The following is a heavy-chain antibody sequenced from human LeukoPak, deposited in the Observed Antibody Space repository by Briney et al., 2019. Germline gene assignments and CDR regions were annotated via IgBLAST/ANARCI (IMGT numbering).Heavy chain of an antibody. V-gene: IGHV3-30*02. CDR1: GFTFSSYG. CDR2: IRYDGSNK. Sequence: GGSLRLSCAASGFTFSSYGMHWVRQAPGKGLEWVAFIRYDGSNKYYADSVKGRFTISRDNSKNTLYLQMNSLRAEDTAVYYCAKSFEAVAGFSSNWGQGTLVTVSS. D-gene: IGHD6-19*01. CDR3: AKSFEAVAGFSSN. J-gene: IGHJ4*02.